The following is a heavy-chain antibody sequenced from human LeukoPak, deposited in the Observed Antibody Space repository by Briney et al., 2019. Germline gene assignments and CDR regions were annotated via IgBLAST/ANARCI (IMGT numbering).Heavy chain of an antibody. V-gene: IGHV3-30*02. Sequence: PGGSLRLSCAASGSIFRSYGMHWVRQAPGKGLEWVTAIQSDGSIKYYIDSVKGRFTISRDDSKNTLYLQMNSLRAEDTAVYYCAKCGGILLGNDPIDYWGQGTLVTVSS. CDR2: IQSDGSIK. D-gene: IGHD3-3*01. CDR3: AKCGGILLGNDPIDY. J-gene: IGHJ4*02. CDR1: GSIFRSYG.